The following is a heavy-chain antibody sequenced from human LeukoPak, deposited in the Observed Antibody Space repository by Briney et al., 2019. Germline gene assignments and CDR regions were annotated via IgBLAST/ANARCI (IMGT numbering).Heavy chain of an antibody. J-gene: IGHJ4*02. Sequence: SETLSLTCTVSGGSISSYYWSWIRQPPGKGLEWIGYIYYSGSTNYNPSLKSRVTISVDTSKNQFSLKLSSVTAADTAVYYCARGVTEYYSDYWGQGTLVTVSS. D-gene: IGHD2-8*01. CDR1: GGSISSYY. CDR2: IYYSGST. CDR3: ARGVTEYYSDY. V-gene: IGHV4-59*01.